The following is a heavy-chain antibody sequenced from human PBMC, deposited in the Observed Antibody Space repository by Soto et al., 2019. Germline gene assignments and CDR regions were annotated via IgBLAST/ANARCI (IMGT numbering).Heavy chain of an antibody. J-gene: IGHJ5*01. V-gene: IGHV5-51*01. Sequence: WDSLKISCKGSGYSFTSYWIGWVRQMPGKGLEWMGIIYPGDSDTRYSPSFQGQVTISADKSISTAYLQWSSLKASDTAMYYCARCQVSAAGTGLFASWAQGSLVTVSA. D-gene: IGHD6-13*01. CDR1: GYSFTSYW. CDR3: ARCQVSAAGTGLFAS. CDR2: IYPGDSDT.